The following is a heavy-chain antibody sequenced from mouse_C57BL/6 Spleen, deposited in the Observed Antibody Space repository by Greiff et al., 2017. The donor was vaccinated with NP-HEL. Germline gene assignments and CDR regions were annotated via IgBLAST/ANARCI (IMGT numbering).Heavy chain of an antibody. CDR2: IDPSDSYT. V-gene: IGHV1-59*01. D-gene: IGHD4-1*01. Sequence: QVQLQQPGAELVRPGTSVKLSCKASGYTFTSYWMHWVKQRPGQGLEWIGVIDPSDSYTNYNQKFKGKATLTVDTSSSTAYMQLSSLTSEDSAVYYCARREGGGTVAYWGQGTLVTVSA. CDR3: ARREGGGTVAY. CDR1: GYTFTSYW. J-gene: IGHJ3*01.